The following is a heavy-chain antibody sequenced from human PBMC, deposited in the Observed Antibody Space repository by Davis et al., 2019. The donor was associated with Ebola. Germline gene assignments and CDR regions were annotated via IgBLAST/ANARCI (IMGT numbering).Heavy chain of an antibody. CDR1: GFTFSSYA. J-gene: IGHJ4*02. CDR3: ARAPWQDYGSGSYLSYFDY. Sequence: PGGSLRLSCAASGFTFSSYAMTWVRQAPGKGLEWVSGISASGSGTYYAASVKGRFTISRDNSNHTLFLQINSLRGEDTAMYQCARAPWQDYGSGSYLSYFDYLGQGTLVTVSS. CDR2: ISASGSGT. D-gene: IGHD3-10*01. V-gene: IGHV3-23*01.